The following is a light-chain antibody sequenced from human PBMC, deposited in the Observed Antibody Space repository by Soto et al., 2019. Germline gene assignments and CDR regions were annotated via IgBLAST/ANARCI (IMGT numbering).Light chain of an antibody. CDR1: QTISSW. V-gene: IGKV1-5*01. CDR2: DAY. CDR3: QQSYSTPLT. Sequence: DIQMTQSPSTLSASVGDRVTITCRASQTISSWLAWYQQLPGKAPKLLIYDAYTLETGVPSRFSGSGSGTDFTLTISSLQADDFATYSCQQSYSTPLTFGGGTKVDIK. J-gene: IGKJ4*01.